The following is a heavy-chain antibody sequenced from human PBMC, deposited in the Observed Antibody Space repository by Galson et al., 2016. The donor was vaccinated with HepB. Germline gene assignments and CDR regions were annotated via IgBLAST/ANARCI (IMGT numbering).Heavy chain of an antibody. Sequence: QSGAEVKKPGESLKISCKAFGYDFSTYWIGWVRQMPGKALECMGVIYPGDSDTRYRPSFEGQVTMSVDKTNSIAYLQWSGLQASDTAIYYCARLPGFDYVDSWGQGTLFTVSS. V-gene: IGHV5-51*01. CDR3: ARLPGFDYVDS. CDR1: GYDFSTYW. CDR2: IYPGDSDT. D-gene: IGHD5-12*01. J-gene: IGHJ4*02.